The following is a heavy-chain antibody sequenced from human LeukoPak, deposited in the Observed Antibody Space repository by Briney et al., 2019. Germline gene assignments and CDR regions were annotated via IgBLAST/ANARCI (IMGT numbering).Heavy chain of an antibody. Sequence: ASVKVSCKASGYTFTGYYMHLVRQAPGQGLEWMGWINPNSGGTNYAQKFQGRVTITRDTSISTAYMELSRLRSDDTAVYYCTREAYYYDSSGSYDGWGVGVTFTYFDYWGQGTPVTVSS. V-gene: IGHV1-2*02. CDR2: INPNSGGT. CDR1: GYTFTGYY. J-gene: IGHJ4*02. D-gene: IGHD3-22*01. CDR3: TREAYYYDSSGSYDGWGVGVTFTYFDY.